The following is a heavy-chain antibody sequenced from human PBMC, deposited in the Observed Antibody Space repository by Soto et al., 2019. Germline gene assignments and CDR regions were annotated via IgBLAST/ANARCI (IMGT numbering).Heavy chain of an antibody. D-gene: IGHD7-27*01. CDR2: IKPDGSET. V-gene: IGHV3-7*03. Sequence: PGGSLRLSCAASGFSFSGFWMTWVRQAPGKGLEWVAHIKPDGSETKYVDSVKGRFTISRDDSKNTLYLQMNSLKTEDTAVYYCTTVLGLSGAFDIWGQGTMVTVSS. CDR1: GFSFSGFW. J-gene: IGHJ3*02. CDR3: TTVLGLSGAFDI.